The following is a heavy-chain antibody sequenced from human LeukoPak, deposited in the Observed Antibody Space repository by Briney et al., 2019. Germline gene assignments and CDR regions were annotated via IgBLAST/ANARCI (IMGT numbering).Heavy chain of an antibody. CDR1: GFTFSSYS. CDR2: INHSGST. Sequence: GSLRLSCAASGFTFSSYSMNWIRQPPGKGLEWIGEINHSGSTNYNPSLKSRVTISVDASKNQFSLKLSSVTAADTAVYYCARGRIQLPRVPKGERKQKLGYFDYWGRGTLVTVSS. V-gene: IGHV4-34*01. J-gene: IGHJ4*02. D-gene: IGHD5-18*01. CDR3: ARGRIQLPRVPKGERKQKLGYFDY.